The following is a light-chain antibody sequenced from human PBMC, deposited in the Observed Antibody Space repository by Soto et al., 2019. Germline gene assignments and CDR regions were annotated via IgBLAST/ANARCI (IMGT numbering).Light chain of an antibody. CDR1: SSDVGGYNY. CDR3: CSNAGIDYYV. Sequence: QSALTQPPFASGSPGQSVTISCTGTSSDVGGYNYVSWYQQHPGKAPKLLIYEVTKRPSGVPDRFSGSKSGNTASLTVSGLEADDEAEYYCCSNAGIDYYVFGTGTKLTVL. V-gene: IGLV2-8*01. J-gene: IGLJ1*01. CDR2: EVT.